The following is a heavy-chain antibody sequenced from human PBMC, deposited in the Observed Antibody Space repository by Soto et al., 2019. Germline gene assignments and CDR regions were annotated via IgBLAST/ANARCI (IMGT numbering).Heavy chain of an antibody. CDR2: IVGSGDGT. CDR1: GFTFSTYA. CDR3: AKRYGSSWSYFDF. Sequence: QPGGSLRLSCVASGFTFSTYAMTWVRQAPGKGLEWVSTIVGSGDGTMYADSVKGRFTISRDNSKNTVYLQMNSLRAEDTAVYSCAKRYGSSWSYFDFWGQGTLVTVSS. V-gene: IGHV3-23*01. J-gene: IGHJ4*02. D-gene: IGHD6-13*01.